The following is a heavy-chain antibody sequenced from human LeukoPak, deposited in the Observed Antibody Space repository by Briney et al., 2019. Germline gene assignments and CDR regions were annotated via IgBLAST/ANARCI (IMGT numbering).Heavy chain of an antibody. CDR2: IYHSGST. CDR3: ARIVVVPAAPLAASDH. Sequence: SGTLSLTCAVSGGSISSSNWWSWVRQPPGKGLEWIGEIYHSGSTNYNPSLKSRVTISVDKSKNQFSLKLSSVTAADTAVYYCARIVVVPAAPLAASDHWGQGTLVTVSS. J-gene: IGHJ4*02. CDR1: GGSISSSNW. V-gene: IGHV4-4*02. D-gene: IGHD2-2*01.